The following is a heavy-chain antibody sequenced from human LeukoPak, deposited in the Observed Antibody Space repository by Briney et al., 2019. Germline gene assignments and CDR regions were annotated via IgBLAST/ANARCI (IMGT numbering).Heavy chain of an antibody. Sequence: ASVKVSCKASGYTFTSYDINWVRQATGQGLEWMGWMNPNSGNTGYAQKFQGRVTMTRNTSISTAYMELSSLRSEDTAVYYCARGGAHYSSREGYADYWGQEPWSPSPQ. J-gene: IGHJ4*01. CDR2: MNPNSGNT. D-gene: IGHD6-13*01. CDR1: GYTFTSYD. V-gene: IGHV1-8*01. CDR3: ARGGAHYSSREGYADY.